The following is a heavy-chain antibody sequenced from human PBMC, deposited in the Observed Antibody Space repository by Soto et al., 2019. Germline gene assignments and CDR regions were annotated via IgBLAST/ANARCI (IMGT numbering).Heavy chain of an antibody. CDR3: ELNYCSGGSCYLTFDY. V-gene: IGHV1-69*02. Sequence: QVQLVQSGAEVKKPGSSVKVSCKASGGTFSSYTISWVRQAPGQGLEWMGRIIPILGIANYAQKFQGRVTITXXKXTXRAYMELSSLRSEDTAVYYCELNYCSGGSCYLTFDYWGQGTLVTVSS. D-gene: IGHD2-15*01. CDR2: IIPILGIA. CDR1: GGTFSSYT. J-gene: IGHJ4*02.